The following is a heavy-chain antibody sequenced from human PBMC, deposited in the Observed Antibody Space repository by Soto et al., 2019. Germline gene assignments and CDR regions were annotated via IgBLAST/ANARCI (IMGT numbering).Heavy chain of an antibody. CDR3: TRRYSSGWYWFDP. D-gene: IGHD6-19*01. CDR1: GFSFGDSA. J-gene: IGHJ5*02. CDR2: IRSKAYSGTT. Sequence: GGSLRLSCTASGFSFGDSAMSWFRQAPGKGLEWVGFIRSKAYSGTTEYAASVRGRFTISRDDSKSIAYLQMNSLKTEDTAVYYCTRRYSSGWYWFDPWGQGTLVPVSS. V-gene: IGHV3-49*03.